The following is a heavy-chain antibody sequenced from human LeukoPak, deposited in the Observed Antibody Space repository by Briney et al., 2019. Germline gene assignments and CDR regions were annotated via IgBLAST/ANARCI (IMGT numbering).Heavy chain of an antibody. V-gene: IGHV3-21*01. CDR3: ARGRHTYYYDSSGYTP. J-gene: IGHJ4*02. CDR1: GFTFSSYS. Sequence: GGSLRLSCAASGFTFSSYSMNWVRQAPGKGLEWVSSISSSSSYIYYADSVKGRFTISRDNAKNSLYLQMNSLRAEDTAVYYCARGRHTYYYDSSGYTPWGQGTLVTVSS. D-gene: IGHD3-22*01. CDR2: ISSSSSYI.